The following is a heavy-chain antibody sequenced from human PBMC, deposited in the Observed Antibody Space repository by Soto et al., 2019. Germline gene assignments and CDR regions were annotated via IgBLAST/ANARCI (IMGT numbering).Heavy chain of an antibody. CDR1: SGSISSSNW. CDR2: IYHSGST. CDR3: ARALVTGDYAGGDAFDI. D-gene: IGHD4-17*01. V-gene: IGHV4-4*02. J-gene: IGHJ3*02. Sequence: QVQLQESGPGLVKPSGTLSLTCAVSSGSISSSNWWSWVRQPPGKGLEWIGEIYHSGSTNYNPSLKSRVTISVDKSKNPFSLKLSSVTAADTAVYYCARALVTGDYAGGDAFDIWGQGTMVTVSS.